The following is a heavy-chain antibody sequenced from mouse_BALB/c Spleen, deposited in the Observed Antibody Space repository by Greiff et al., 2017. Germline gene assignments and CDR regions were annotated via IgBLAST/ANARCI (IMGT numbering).Heavy chain of an antibody. CDR1: GFTFNTYA. CDR2: IRSKSNNYAT. D-gene: IGHD3-3*01. Sequence: EVQGVESGGGLVQPKGSLKLSCAASGFTFNTYAMNWVRQAPGKGLEWVARIRSKSNNYATYYADSVKDRFTISRDDSQSMLYLQMNNLKTEDTAMYYCVRQQGNFDYWGQGTTLTVSS. CDR3: VRQQGNFDY. V-gene: IGHV10-1*02. J-gene: IGHJ2*01.